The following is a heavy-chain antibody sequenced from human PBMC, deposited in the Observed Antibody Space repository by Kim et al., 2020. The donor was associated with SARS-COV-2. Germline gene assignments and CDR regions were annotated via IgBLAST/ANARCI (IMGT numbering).Heavy chain of an antibody. CDR3: AGTDDYGDSYWYFDL. V-gene: IGHV4-34*01. Sequence: PSLKSRVTISVDTSKNQFSLKLSSVTAADTAVYYCAGTDDYGDSYWYFDLWGRGTLVTVSS. D-gene: IGHD4-17*01. J-gene: IGHJ2*01.